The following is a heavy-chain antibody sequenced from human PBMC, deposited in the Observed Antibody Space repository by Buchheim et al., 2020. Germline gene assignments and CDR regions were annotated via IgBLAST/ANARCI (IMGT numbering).Heavy chain of an antibody. V-gene: IGHV3-30*01. CDR3: AREGKIVVVPAAILDY. CDR2: ISSDGNNK. J-gene: IGHJ4*02. Sequence: QVQLVESGGGVVQPGRSLRLSCAASGFTFSTYAMHWVRQAPGKGLEWVAFISSDGNNKHYADSLRGRFTVSRDNSKNTLYLQMNSLTPEDTAVYYCAREGKIVVVPAAILDYWGQGTL. D-gene: IGHD2-2*01. CDR1: GFTFSTYA.